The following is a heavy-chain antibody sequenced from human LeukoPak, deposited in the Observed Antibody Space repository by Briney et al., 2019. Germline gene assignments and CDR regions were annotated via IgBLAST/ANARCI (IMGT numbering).Heavy chain of an antibody. CDR3: AKDMADTAMVIGSVFWGDY. V-gene: IGHV3-23*01. CDR1: GFTFSSYA. D-gene: IGHD5-18*01. Sequence: PGGSLRLSCAASGFTFSSYAMSWVRQAPGKGLEWVSAISGSGGSTYYADSAKGRFTISRDNSKNTLYLQMNSLRAEDTAVYYCAKDMADTAMVIGSVFWGDYWGQGTLVTVSS. J-gene: IGHJ4*02. CDR2: ISGSGGST.